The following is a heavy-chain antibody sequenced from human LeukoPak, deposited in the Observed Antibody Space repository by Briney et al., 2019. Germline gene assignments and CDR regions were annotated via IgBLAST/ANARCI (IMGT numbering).Heavy chain of an antibody. D-gene: IGHD1-1*01. V-gene: IGHV6-1*01. Sequence: SQTLSLTCAISGDSVSGNCAAWNCIRQSPSRGLEWLGRTYYRSKWYNDYAISVKSRITINPDTSKNQFSLQLDSVTPDDTAVYYCALEVPYNWFDPWGQGTLVTVSS. CDR1: GDSVSGNCAA. CDR3: ALEVPYNWFDP. J-gene: IGHJ5*02. CDR2: TYYRSKWYN.